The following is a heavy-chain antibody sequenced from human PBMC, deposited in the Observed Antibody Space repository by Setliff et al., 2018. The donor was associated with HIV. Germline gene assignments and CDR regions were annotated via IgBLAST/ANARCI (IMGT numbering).Heavy chain of an antibody. Sequence: ASVKVSCKASGYTFTIYYMHWVRQAPGQGLEWMAVINPSGGSTNYAQKFQGRVTMTRDTSTSTVYMELSSLRSEDTAVYYCARARSVDAFDYWGQGALVTVSS. CDR2: INPSGGST. D-gene: IGHD2-8*01. V-gene: IGHV1-46*01. J-gene: IGHJ4*02. CDR3: ARARSVDAFDY. CDR1: GYTFTIYY.